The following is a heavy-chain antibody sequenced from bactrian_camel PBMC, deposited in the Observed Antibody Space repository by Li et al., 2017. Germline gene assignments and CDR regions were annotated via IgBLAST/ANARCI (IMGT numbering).Heavy chain of an antibody. Sequence: VQLVESGGSSVQSGGSLRLVCTARADTWSKYCMGWFRQVPGKARERVAAILDVGSTFYADSVKGRFTISQDRANYKLYLQMEDLRPEDTAMYYCASGNNPYRCPWESYVYWGQGTQVTVS. CDR1: ADTWSKYC. D-gene: IGHD1*01. J-gene: IGHJ4*01. CDR3: ASGNNPYRCPWESYVY. V-gene: IGHV3S9*01. CDR2: ILDVGST.